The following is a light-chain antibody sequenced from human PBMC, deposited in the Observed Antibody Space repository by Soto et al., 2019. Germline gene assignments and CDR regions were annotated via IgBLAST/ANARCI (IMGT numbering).Light chain of an antibody. J-gene: IGKJ1*01. CDR2: DAS. CDR3: QQYNNWRT. Sequence: EIVLTQSPATLSLSPGERATLSCRASQSVSSYLAWYQQKPGQAPRLLIYDASTRATGIPARFTGSESGTEFTLTISSLQSEDFAVYYCQQYNNWRTFGQGTKVDIK. V-gene: IGKV3-15*01. CDR1: QSVSSY.